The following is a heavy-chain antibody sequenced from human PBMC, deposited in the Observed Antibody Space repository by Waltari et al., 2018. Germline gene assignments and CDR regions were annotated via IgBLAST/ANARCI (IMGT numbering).Heavy chain of an antibody. CDR2: IHGGNGNT. CDR1: GYTFTKYS. CDR3: AKTQYDFWSAYFDY. V-gene: IGHV1-3*01. D-gene: IGHD3-3*01. J-gene: IGHJ4*02. Sequence: QVYLVQSGAELKKPGASVKASCKDSGYTFTKYSMHWGRPAPGQGLEWMGWIHGGNGNTKYSKKFQDRLSISQDTSATTVYMELSSLTSEDTAVYYCAKTQYDFWSAYFDYWGQGTLVTVSS.